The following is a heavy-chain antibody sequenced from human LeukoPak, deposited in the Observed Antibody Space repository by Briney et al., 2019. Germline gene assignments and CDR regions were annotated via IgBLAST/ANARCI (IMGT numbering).Heavy chain of an antibody. CDR1: GFTFSSYS. Sequence: GGSLRLSCAASGFTFSSYSMNWVRQAPGKGLEWVSSISSSSSYIYYADSVKGRFTISRDNAKNSLYLQMNSLRAEDTAVYYCAREGGVGATDYDWYFDLWGRGTLVTVSS. CDR3: AREGGVGATDYDWYFDL. V-gene: IGHV3-21*01. CDR2: ISSSSSYI. J-gene: IGHJ2*01. D-gene: IGHD1-26*01.